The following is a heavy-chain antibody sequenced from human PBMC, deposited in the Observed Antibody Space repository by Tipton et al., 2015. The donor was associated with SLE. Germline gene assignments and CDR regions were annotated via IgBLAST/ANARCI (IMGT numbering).Heavy chain of an antibody. CDR2: INYSGRT. V-gene: IGHV4-34*01. CDR1: GGSFSGYH. J-gene: IGHJ2*01. Sequence: TLSLTCTLYGGSFSGYHWSWIRQSPGKGLEWIGEINYSGRTNYNPSLESRVTISLGTSKNQLSLTLTSVTAADTAVYYCARDTSGYSSSWYFDLWGRGTLVTVSS. CDR3: ARDTSGYSSSWYFDL. D-gene: IGHD6-13*01.